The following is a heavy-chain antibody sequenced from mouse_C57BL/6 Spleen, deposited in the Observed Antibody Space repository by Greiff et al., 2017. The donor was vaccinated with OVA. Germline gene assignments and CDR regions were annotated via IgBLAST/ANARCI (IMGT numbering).Heavy chain of an antibody. J-gene: IGHJ3*01. Sequence: EVKLMESGGGLVQPGGSMKHSCVASGFTFSNYWMNWVRQSPAKGLEWVSQIRLTSDHYATPYAESVKGRFTISRDDSKSSVYLQMNNLRAEDTGIYYCTRDIGFSPWGAYWGQGTLVTVSA. D-gene: IGHD2-14*01. CDR3: TRDIGFSPWGAY. V-gene: IGHV6-3*01. CDR1: GFTFSNYW. CDR2: IRLTSDHYAT.